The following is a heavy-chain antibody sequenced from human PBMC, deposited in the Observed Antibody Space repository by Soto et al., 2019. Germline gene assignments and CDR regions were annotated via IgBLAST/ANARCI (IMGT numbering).Heavy chain of an antibody. D-gene: IGHD3-10*01. CDR2: VDPNSGGT. Sequence: QVHLVQSGAEVKKPGASVKVSCKASGYTFTVYFVHWVRQAPGQGRERMGWVDPNSGGTNYSQKFQGRVTMTRDTSISTAYMELSRLRSDDTAVYFCARASTYGESDYWGQGTLVTVSS. J-gene: IGHJ4*02. CDR3: ARASTYGESDY. CDR1: GYTFTVYF. V-gene: IGHV1-2*02.